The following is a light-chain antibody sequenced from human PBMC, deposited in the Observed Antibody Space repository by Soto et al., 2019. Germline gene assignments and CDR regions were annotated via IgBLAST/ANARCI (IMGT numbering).Light chain of an antibody. CDR3: QQRTNWPLLT. Sequence: EIVLTQSPGTLSLSPGERATLSCRASQSVGSSYLAWYQQKPGQAPRLLIYDASNRATGIPARFSGSGSGTDFTLTISSLEPEDFAVYYCQQRTNWPLLTFGGGTKVEIK. J-gene: IGKJ4*01. V-gene: IGKV3-11*01. CDR1: QSVGSSY. CDR2: DAS.